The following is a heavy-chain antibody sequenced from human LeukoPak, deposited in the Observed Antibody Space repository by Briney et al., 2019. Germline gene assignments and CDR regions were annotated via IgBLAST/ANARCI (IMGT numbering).Heavy chain of an antibody. J-gene: IGHJ6*03. Sequence: GGSLRLSCAASGFTFSSYGMHWVRQAPGKGLEWVAVISFDGSNKNYADSVKGRFTISRDNSKNTLYLQMNSLRAEDTALYYCARDFRTNYYYYMDVWGKGTTVTVSS. CDR2: ISFDGSNK. CDR3: ARDFRTNYYYYMDV. D-gene: IGHD1-14*01. CDR1: GFTFSSYG. V-gene: IGHV3-30*03.